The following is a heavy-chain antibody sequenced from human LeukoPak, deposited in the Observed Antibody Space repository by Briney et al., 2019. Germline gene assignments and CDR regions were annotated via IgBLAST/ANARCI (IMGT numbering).Heavy chain of an antibody. D-gene: IGHD3-10*01. J-gene: IGHJ5*02. CDR3: ARHEGLLWFGELLSYNWFDP. CDR1: GGSFSGYY. Sequence: SETLSLTCAVYGGSFSGYYWSWIRQPPGKGLEWIGEINHSGSTNYNPSLKSRVTISVDTSKNQFSLKLSSVTAADTAVYYCARHEGLLWFGELLSYNWFDPWGQGTLVTVSS. V-gene: IGHV4-34*01. CDR2: INHSGST.